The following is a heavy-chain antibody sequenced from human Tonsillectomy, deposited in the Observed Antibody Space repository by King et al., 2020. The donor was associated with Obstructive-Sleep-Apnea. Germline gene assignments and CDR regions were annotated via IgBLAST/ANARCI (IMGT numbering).Heavy chain of an antibody. V-gene: IGHV4-34*01. CDR1: GGSFSGHY. CDR3: ARGLNWFDP. J-gene: IGHJ5*02. CDR2: INHSGST. Sequence: VQLQQWGAGLLKPSETLSLPCAVYGGSFSGHYWSWIRQPPGKGLEWIGEINHSGSTDYNPSLRSRVTISIDTSKKQFFLRQSSVTAADTAVYYCARGLNWFDPWGQGILVTVSS.